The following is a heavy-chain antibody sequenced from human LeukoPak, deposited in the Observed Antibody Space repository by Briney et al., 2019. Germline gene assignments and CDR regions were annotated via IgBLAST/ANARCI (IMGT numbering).Heavy chain of an antibody. V-gene: IGHV4-4*07. CDR1: GDFIRSYY. CDR3: ARGRWYYDSSGYYP. D-gene: IGHD3-22*01. Sequence: SETLSLTCTVSGDFIRSYYWSWIRQPAGKGLEWIGRIYTSGSTNYNPSFKSRVTISVDTSKNQFSLKLSSVTAADTAVYYCARGRWYYDSSGYYPFGQGTLVTVSS. CDR2: IYTSGST. J-gene: IGHJ5*02.